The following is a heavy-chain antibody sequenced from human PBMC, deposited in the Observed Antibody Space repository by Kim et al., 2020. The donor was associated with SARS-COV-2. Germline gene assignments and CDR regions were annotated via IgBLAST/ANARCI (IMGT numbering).Heavy chain of an antibody. CDR3: ALYGSGRNYYYYGMDV. D-gene: IGHD3-10*01. V-gene: IGHV3-23*01. J-gene: IGHJ6*02. CDR1: GFTFSSYA. CDR2: ISGSGGST. Sequence: GGSLRLSCAASGFTFSSYAMSWVRQAPGKGLEWVSAISGSGGSTYYADSVKGRFTISRDNSKNTLYLQMNSLRAEDTAVYYCALYGSGRNYYYYGMDVWGQGTTVTVS.